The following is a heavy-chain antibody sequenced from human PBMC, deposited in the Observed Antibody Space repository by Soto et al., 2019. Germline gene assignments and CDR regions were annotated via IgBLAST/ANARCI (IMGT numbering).Heavy chain of an antibody. CDR2: ISGSGGST. CDR1: GFTFSSYA. D-gene: IGHD2-15*01. J-gene: IGHJ3*02. V-gene: IGHV3-23*01. Sequence: GGSLRLSCAASGFTFSSYAMSWVRQAPGKGLEWVSAISGSGGSTYYADSVKGRFTISRDNSKNTLYLQMNSLRAEDTAVYYCAKYRGLGDIVVVVAAPDDAFDIWGQGTMVTVSS. CDR3: AKYRGLGDIVVVVAAPDDAFDI.